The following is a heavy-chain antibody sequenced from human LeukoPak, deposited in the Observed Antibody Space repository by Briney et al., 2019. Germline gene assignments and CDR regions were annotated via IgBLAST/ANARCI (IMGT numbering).Heavy chain of an antibody. CDR3: ARDLRGVIISYYYYMDV. V-gene: IGHV1-18*01. CDR1: GYTFTSYG. D-gene: IGHD3-10*01. CDR2: ISAYNGNT. J-gene: IGHJ6*03. Sequence: GASVKVSCKASGYTFTSYGISWVRQAPGQGLEWMGWISAYNGNTNYAQKLQGRVTMTTDTSTSTAYMELRSLRSDDTAVYYCARDLRGVIISYYYYMDVWGKGTTVTVSS.